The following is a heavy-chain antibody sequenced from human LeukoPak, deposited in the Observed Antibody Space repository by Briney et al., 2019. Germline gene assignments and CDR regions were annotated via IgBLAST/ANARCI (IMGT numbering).Heavy chain of an antibody. V-gene: IGHV3-21*04. D-gene: IGHD4-17*01. Sequence: GGSLRLSCAASGFTFSSYSMNWVRQAPGKGLEWVSSISSSSRHIYYADSVKGRFTIFRDDAKNSLLLQMDSLRVEDTAMYYCVRDSGTVTTAYLHHWGQGTLLTVSS. CDR2: ISSSSRHI. CDR3: VRDSGTVTTAYLHH. J-gene: IGHJ1*01. CDR1: GFTFSSYS.